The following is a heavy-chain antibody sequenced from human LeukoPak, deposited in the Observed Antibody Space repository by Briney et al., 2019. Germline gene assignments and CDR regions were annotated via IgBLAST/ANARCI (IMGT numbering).Heavy chain of an antibody. D-gene: IGHD6-13*01. CDR2: ISGSGGST. V-gene: IGHV3-23*01. Sequence: PGGSLRLSRAASGFTFSTYAMSWVRQAPGKGLEWVAHISGSGGSTYSADPVKGRFTISRDNSQNTVYLQMNSLRAEDTAVYYCVKDAGGPSIAAAGTVDYWGQGTLVTVSS. CDR3: VKDAGGPSIAAAGTVDY. J-gene: IGHJ4*02. CDR1: GFTFSTYA.